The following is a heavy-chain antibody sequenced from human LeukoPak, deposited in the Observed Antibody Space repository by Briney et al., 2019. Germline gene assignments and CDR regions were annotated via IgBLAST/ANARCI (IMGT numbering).Heavy chain of an antibody. CDR1: GFTFSSYG. CDR3: AKDPFPLYYYYYYMDV. CDR2: IRSDGSNK. J-gene: IGHJ6*03. V-gene: IGHV3-30*02. Sequence: GGSLRLSCAASGFTFSSYGMNWARQAPGKGLEWVAFIRSDGSNKYYADSVKGRFTISRDNSKNTLYLQMNSLRAEDTAVYYCAKDPFPLYYYYYYMDVWGKGTMVTVSS.